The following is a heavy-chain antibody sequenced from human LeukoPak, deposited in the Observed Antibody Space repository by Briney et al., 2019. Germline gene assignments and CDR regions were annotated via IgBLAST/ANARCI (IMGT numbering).Heavy chain of an antibody. D-gene: IGHD1-26*01. CDR1: GDTFKKYS. CDR3: ASERPPNAYGGSQYYMDV. Sequence: SVKVSCKASGDTFKKYSISWVRQAPGQGLEWMGRIIPMFSTANYAQKFQGRVTITTDESTSTNYMQLSGLGSEDTAVYYCASERPPNAYGGSQYYMDVWGKGTTVTVS. J-gene: IGHJ6*03. V-gene: IGHV1-69*05. CDR2: IIPMFSTA.